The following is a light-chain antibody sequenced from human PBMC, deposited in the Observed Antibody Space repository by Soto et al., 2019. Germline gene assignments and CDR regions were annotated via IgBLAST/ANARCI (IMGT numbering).Light chain of an antibody. V-gene: IGKV1-5*03. CDR3: QQYNSYRYT. CDR1: QSISCW. CDR2: KAS. J-gene: IGKJ2*01. Sequence: DIQMTQSPSTLSASVGDRVTITCRASQSISCWLAWYQQKPGKAPKLLIDKASSLESGVPSRFSGSGSGTEFTLTISSMQPDDVATYFCQQYNSYRYTFGQGTKLEIK.